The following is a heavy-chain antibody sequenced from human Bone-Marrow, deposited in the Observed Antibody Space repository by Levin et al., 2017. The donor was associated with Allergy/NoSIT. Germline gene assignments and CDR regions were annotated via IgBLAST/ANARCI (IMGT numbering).Heavy chain of an antibody. CDR2: ISSSGSTI. V-gene: IGHV3-11*01. J-gene: IGHJ4*02. CDR3: ARGGSSYGWSILVDY. Sequence: GESLKISCAASGFTFSDYYMSWIRQAPGKGLEWVSYISSSGSTIYYADSVKGRFTISRDNAKNSLYLQMNSLRAEDTAVYYCARGGSSYGWSILVDYWGQGTLVTVSS. D-gene: IGHD5-18*01. CDR1: GFTFSDYY.